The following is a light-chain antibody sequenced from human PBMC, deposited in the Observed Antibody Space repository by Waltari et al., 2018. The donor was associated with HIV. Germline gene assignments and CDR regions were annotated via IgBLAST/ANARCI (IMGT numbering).Light chain of an antibody. V-gene: IGLV3-10*01. CDR3: YSTESNGNHRV. CDR1: TLPKKS. Sequence: SYELTQPPSVSVSPGQMARITCSGATLPKKSAHWYQQKSGQAPVLVIYEDIKRPSGIPERFSGSSSGTMAILTISGAQVEDEADYYCYSTESNGNHRVFGGGTKLTVL. J-gene: IGLJ3*02. CDR2: EDI.